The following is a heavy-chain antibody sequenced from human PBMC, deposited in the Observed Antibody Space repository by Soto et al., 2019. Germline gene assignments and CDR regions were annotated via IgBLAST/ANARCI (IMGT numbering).Heavy chain of an antibody. J-gene: IGHJ1*01. CDR1: GGTFSSYA. CDR3: ARGGYYYDSSGYYRRGARASEYFQH. D-gene: IGHD3-22*01. CDR2: IIPIFGTA. Sequence: QVQLVQSGAGVKKPGSSVKVSCKASGGTFSSYAISWVRQAPGQGLEWMGGIIPIFGTANYAQKFQGRVTITADESTSTAYMELSSLRSEDTAVYYCARGGYYYDSSGYYRRGARASEYFQHWGQGTLVTVSS. V-gene: IGHV1-69*01.